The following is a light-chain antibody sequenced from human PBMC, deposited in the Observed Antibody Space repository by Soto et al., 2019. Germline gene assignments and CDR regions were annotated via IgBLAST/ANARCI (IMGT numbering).Light chain of an antibody. Sequence: DIVMSQSPLSLPVTPGEAASISCRSSQSLLYSNGDNYLDWYLQKPGQSPQLLIYLGSNRASGVPDRFSGSGSGTDFTLKISRVEAEDVGVYYCMQALQTPITFGQGTRLEIK. J-gene: IGKJ5*01. V-gene: IGKV2-28*01. CDR2: LGS. CDR1: QSLLYSNGDNY. CDR3: MQALQTPIT.